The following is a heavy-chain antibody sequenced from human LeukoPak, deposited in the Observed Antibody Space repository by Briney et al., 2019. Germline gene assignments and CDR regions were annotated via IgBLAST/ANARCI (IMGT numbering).Heavy chain of an antibody. CDR3: ARDPGLYDSSGYYPNWFDP. V-gene: IGHV3-23*01. D-gene: IGHD3-22*01. Sequence: GGSLRLSCAASGFIFSNYAMSWVRQAPGKGLGWVSAISGSSDITYYADSVKGRFTISRDNSKNTLYLQMNSLRAEDTAVYYCARDPGLYDSSGYYPNWFDPWGQGTLVTVSS. CDR2: ISGSSDIT. CDR1: GFIFSNYA. J-gene: IGHJ5*02.